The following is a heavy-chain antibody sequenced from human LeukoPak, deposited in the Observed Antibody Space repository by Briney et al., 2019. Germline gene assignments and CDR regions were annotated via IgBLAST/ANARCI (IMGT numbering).Heavy chain of an antibody. CDR1: GFIFSSHW. J-gene: IGHJ4*02. CDR3: ARYRDGDYFDY. V-gene: IGHV3-7*01. CDR2: IKQDGSQK. D-gene: IGHD4-17*01. Sequence: GGSLRLSCAASGFIFSSHWMSWVLQAPGKGLEWVANIKQDGSQKYSVDSVKGRFTISRDNAKNSVYLQMNSLRAEDTAVYYCARYRDGDYFDYWGQGILVTVSS.